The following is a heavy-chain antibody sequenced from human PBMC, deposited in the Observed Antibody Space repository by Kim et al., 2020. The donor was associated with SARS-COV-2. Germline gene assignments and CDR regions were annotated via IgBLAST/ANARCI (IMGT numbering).Heavy chain of an antibody. D-gene: IGHD2-15*01. CDR1: GFTFSSYG. J-gene: IGHJ3*02. CDR3: ARDLALESGGEDAFDI. V-gene: IGHV3-33*01. CDR2: IWYDGSNK. Sequence: GGSLRLSCAASGFTFSSYGMHWVRQAPGKGLEWVAVIWYDGSNKYYADSVKGRFTISRDNSKNTLYLQMNSLRAEDTAVYYCARDLALESGGEDAFDIWGQGTMVTVSS.